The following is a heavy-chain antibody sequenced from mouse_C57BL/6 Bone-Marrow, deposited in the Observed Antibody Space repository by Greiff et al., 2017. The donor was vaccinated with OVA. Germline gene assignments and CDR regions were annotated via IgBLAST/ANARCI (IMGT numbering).Heavy chain of an antibody. CDR3: VSSERLRDYFDY. J-gene: IGHJ2*01. CDR2: IYPGSGNI. D-gene: IGHD2-2*01. V-gene: IGHV1-76*01. CDR1: GYTFTDYY. Sequence: VQLQESGAELVRPGASVKLSCKASGYTFTDYYISWVKQRPGQGLEWIARIYPGSGNIYYNEKFKGKATLTAEKSSSTAYMQLSSLTSDDSAVDFCVSSERLRDYFDYGGQGTTLTVSS.